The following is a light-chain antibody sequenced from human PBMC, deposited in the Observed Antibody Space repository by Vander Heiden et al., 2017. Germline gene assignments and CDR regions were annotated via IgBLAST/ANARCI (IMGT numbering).Light chain of an antibody. CDR2: GNS. CDR1: SSHIGEGYD. CDR3: QSYDSSLSVV. V-gene: IGLV1-40*01. J-gene: IGLJ2*01. Sequence: SVLTQPPSVSWAPGPMVTIACPGRSSHIGEGYDVHWYQQLPGTAPKLLIDGNSNRPSGVPDRFAGSKSGTSASLAITGFQAEDEADYYCQSYDSSLSVVFGGGTKLTVL.